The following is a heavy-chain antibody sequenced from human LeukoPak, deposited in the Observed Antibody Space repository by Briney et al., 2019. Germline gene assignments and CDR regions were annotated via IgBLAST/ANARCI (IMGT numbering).Heavy chain of an antibody. D-gene: IGHD6-6*01. CDR2: ISGSGGST. J-gene: IGHJ3*02. CDR3: ARLYSSSSGKAFDI. V-gene: IGHV3-23*01. CDR1: GFIFSSYA. Sequence: GGSLRLSCAASGFIFSSYAMSWVRQAPGKGLEWVSGISGSGGSTYYADSVKGRFTISRDNAKNSLYLQMNSLRAEDTAVYYCARLYSSSSGKAFDIWGQGTMVTVSS.